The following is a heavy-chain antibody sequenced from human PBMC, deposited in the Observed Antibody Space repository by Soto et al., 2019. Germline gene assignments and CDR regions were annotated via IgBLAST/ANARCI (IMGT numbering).Heavy chain of an antibody. CDR1: GFSFSDYV. V-gene: IGHV3-23*01. CDR3: AKDPQHVIAF. J-gene: IGHJ4*02. Sequence: GGSLRLSCAASGFSFSDYVMNWVRQAPGKGLEWVSTIDGTGDRTHYADSVKGRFTISRDNSENTLYLQMNSLRAEDTAVYFCAKDPQHVIAFWGQGTLVTVSA. CDR2: IDGTGDRT.